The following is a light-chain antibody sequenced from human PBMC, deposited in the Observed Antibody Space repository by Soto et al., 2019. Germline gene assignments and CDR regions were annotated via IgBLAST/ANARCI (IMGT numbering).Light chain of an antibody. CDR2: WAS. Sequence: EFVLTQSPGTLSLSPGERVTLXXRSSQSVISSYLAWYQQKPGKAPRXXSYWASSRATGIPDRFSGSGAGTEFTLTISRLEPEDFAVYYCQQYSSSKRTFGGGTKVEIK. V-gene: IGKV3-20*01. J-gene: IGKJ4*01. CDR1: QSVISSY. CDR3: QQYSSSKRT.